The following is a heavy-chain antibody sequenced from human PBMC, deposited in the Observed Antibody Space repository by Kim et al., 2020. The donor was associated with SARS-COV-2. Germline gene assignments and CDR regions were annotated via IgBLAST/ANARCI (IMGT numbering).Heavy chain of an antibody. CDR2: INPNSGGT. Sequence: ASVKVSCKASGYTFTGYYMHWVRQAPGQGLEWMGWINPNSGGTNYAQKFQGRVTMTRDTSISTAYMELSRLRSDDTAVYYCARWWELRPAFDIWGQGTMVTVSS. V-gene: IGHV1-2*02. CDR1: GYTFTGYY. D-gene: IGHD1-26*01. J-gene: IGHJ3*02. CDR3: ARWWELRPAFDI.